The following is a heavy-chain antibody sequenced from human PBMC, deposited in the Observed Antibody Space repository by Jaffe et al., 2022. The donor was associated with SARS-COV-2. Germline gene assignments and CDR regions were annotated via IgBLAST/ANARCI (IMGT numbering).Heavy chain of an antibody. V-gene: IGHV3-21*01. CDR3: ARVLGTLGENGLDY. J-gene: IGHJ4*02. CDR1: GFTFSSYS. Sequence: EVQLVESGGGLVKPGGSLRLSCAASGFTFSSYSMNWVRQAPGKGLEWVSSISSSSSYIYYADSVKGRFTISRDNAKNSLYLQMNSLRAEDTAVYYCARVLGTLGENGLDYWGQGTLVTVSS. D-gene: IGHD1-26*01. CDR2: ISSSSSYI.